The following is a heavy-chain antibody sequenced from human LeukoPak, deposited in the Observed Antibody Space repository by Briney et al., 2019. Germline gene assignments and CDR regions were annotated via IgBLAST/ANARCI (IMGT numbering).Heavy chain of an antibody. CDR1: GGSISSSSYY. V-gene: IGHV4-39*01. Sequence: PSETLSLTCTVSGGSISSSSYYWGWIRQPPGKGLEWIGSIYYSGSTYYNPSLKSRVTISVDTSNNHFSLKLSSVTAADTAVYYGAGITMFRGVIPQFPQMIAYWGQGTLVTVSS. D-gene: IGHD3-10*01. CDR3: AGITMFRGVIPQFPQMIAY. J-gene: IGHJ4*02. CDR2: IYYSGST.